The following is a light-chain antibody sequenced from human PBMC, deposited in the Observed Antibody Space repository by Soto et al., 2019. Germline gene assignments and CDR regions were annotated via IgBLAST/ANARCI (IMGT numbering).Light chain of an antibody. Sequence: EVVMTQSPVTLSVSPGEGATLSCRASQSVITYLAWYQQKPGQAPRLLIYGASTRATDVPARFSGSGSGTDFTLTFSSLQPEDFGVYYCQQYNNWPWLTFGGGTKVEI. J-gene: IGKJ4*01. V-gene: IGKV3-15*01. CDR2: GAS. CDR3: QQYNNWPWLT. CDR1: QSVITY.